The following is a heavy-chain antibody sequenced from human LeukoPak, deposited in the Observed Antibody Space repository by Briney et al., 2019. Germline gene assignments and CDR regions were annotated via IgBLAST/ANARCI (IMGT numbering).Heavy chain of an antibody. Sequence: ASVNVSFKASGYTFTGYYMHLVRQAPGQGLEWMGWINPNSGGTNYAQKFQGRVTMTRDTYISTAYMELSRMRSDDTAVYYCARARLVMDYWGKGTLVTVSS. V-gene: IGHV1-2*02. CDR3: ARARLVMDY. CDR1: GYTFTGYY. CDR2: INPNSGGT. J-gene: IGHJ4*02. D-gene: IGHD3-9*01.